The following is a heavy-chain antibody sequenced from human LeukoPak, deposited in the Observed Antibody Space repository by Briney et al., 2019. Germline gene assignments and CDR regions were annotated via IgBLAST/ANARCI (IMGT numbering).Heavy chain of an antibody. J-gene: IGHJ6*03. CDR2: INHSGST. V-gene: IGHV4-34*01. CDR3: ARLVYMDV. Sequence: SETLSLTCAVYGGSFSGYYWSWIRQPPGKGLEWIGEINHSGSTNYNPSLKSRVTISVDTSKNQFPLKLSSVTAADTAVYYCARLVYMDVWGKGTTVTVSS. CDR1: GGSFSGYY.